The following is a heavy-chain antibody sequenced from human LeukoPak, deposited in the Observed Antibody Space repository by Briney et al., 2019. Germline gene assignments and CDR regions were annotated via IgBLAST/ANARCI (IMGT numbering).Heavy chain of an antibody. J-gene: IGHJ4*02. CDR2: ISTYNGNT. D-gene: IGHD3-10*01. Sequence: ASVKVSCKASGYTFTSYGISWVRQAPGQGLEWMGWISTYNGNTNYAQKLQGRVTMTTDTSASTAYMELRSLRSDDTAVYYCARKGRGPYGSVNGYFDYWGQGTLVTVSS. CDR1: GYTFTSYG. V-gene: IGHV1-18*01. CDR3: ARKGRGPYGSVNGYFDY.